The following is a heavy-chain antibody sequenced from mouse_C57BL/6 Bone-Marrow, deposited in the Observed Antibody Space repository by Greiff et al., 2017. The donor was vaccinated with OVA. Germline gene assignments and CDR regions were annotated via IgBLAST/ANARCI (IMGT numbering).Heavy chain of an antibody. Sequence: EVHLVESGAELVKPGASVKLSCTASGFNIKDYYMHWVKQRTEQGLEWIGRIDPEDGETKYAPKFQGKATITADTSSNTAYLQLSSLTSEDTAVYYCARPYGSLYYFDYWGQGTTLTVSS. D-gene: IGHD1-1*01. J-gene: IGHJ2*01. CDR2: IDPEDGET. CDR3: ARPYGSLYYFDY. CDR1: GFNIKDYY. V-gene: IGHV14-2*01.